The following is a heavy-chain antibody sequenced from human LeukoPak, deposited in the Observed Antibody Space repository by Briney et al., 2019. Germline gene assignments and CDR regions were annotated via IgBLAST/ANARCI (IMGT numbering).Heavy chain of an antibody. Sequence: ASEKVSCKASGYTFASYGINWVRQAPGQGLEWMGWTSAHNGNTNYAQKVQGRVTMATDTSASTAYMELRSLRSDDTAVYYCASLQPSYGSDDFDYWGQGTLVTVSS. J-gene: IGHJ4*02. CDR2: TSAHNGNT. V-gene: IGHV1-18*04. CDR3: ASLQPSYGSDDFDY. CDR1: GYTFASYG. D-gene: IGHD5-18*01.